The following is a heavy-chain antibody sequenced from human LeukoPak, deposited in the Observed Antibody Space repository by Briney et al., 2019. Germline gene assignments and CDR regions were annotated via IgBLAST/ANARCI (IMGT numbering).Heavy chain of an antibody. V-gene: IGHV3-9*01. D-gene: IGHD2-15*01. CDR1: GFTFDDYA. CDR2: ISWNSGSI. Sequence: PGGSLRLSCAASGFTFDDYAMHWVRQAPGKGLEWVSGISWNSGSIGYADSVKGRFTISRDNAKNSLYLQMNSLRAKDTALYYCAKSDGTLPFDYWGQGTLVTVSS. J-gene: IGHJ4*02. CDR3: AKSDGTLPFDY.